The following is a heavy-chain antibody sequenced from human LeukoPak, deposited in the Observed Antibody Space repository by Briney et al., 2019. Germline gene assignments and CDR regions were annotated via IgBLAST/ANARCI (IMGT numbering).Heavy chain of an antibody. V-gene: IGHV3-30*04. CDR3: ARALWILVSAFDI. CDR1: GFTFSSYA. Sequence: AGGSLRLSCAASGFTFSSYAMHWVRQAPGKGLEWVAVISYDGSNKYYADSVKGRFTISRDNSKNTLYLQMNSLRAEDTAVYYCARALWILVSAFDIWGQGTMVTVSS. J-gene: IGHJ3*02. CDR2: ISYDGSNK. D-gene: IGHD5-18*01.